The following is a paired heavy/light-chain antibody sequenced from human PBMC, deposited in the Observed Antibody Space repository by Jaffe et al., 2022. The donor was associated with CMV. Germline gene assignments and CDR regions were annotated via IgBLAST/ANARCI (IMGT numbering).Light chain of an antibody. J-gene: IGLJ3*02. CDR1: KLGDKY. CDR2: QDS. V-gene: IGLV3-1*01. CDR3: QAWDSSVWV. Sequence: SYELTQPPSVSVSPGQTASITCSGDKLGDKYACWYQQKPGQSPVLVIYQDSKRPSGIPERFSGSNSGNTATLTISGTQAMDEADYYCQAWDSSVWVFGGGTKLTVL.
Heavy chain of an antibody. Sequence: EVQLVESGGGLIQPGGSLRLSCAASGFTVSSNYMSWVRQAPGKGLEWVSVIYSGGSTYYADSVKGRFTISRDNSKNTLYLQMNSLRAEDTAVYYCAGIGYCSGGSCGFWFDPWGQGTLVTVSS. J-gene: IGHJ5*02. CDR2: IYSGGST. CDR3: AGIGYCSGGSCGFWFDP. D-gene: IGHD2-15*01. CDR1: GFTVSSNY. V-gene: IGHV3-53*01.